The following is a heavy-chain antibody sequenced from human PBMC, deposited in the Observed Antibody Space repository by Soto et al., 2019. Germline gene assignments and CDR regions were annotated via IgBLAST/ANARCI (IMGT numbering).Heavy chain of an antibody. CDR1: GFTLSSYS. Sequence: QVQLVESGGGVAQPGRSLRLFCAASGFTLSSYSLHWVRQSPGKGLEWVAAISSDGTEKHYADSVKGRFTISRDNSKNTLSLQLNSLRTDDTAVYYCARMFGFSYGPANRGMDVGGQGTTVTVSS. CDR2: ISSDGTEK. CDR3: ARMFGFSYGPANRGMDV. D-gene: IGHD5-18*01. J-gene: IGHJ6*02. V-gene: IGHV3-30*04.